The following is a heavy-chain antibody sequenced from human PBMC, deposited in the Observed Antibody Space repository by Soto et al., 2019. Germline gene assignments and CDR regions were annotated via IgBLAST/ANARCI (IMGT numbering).Heavy chain of an antibody. CDR1: GFTFSSYA. CDR3: AQDDDIVVVVAAPPRLVPFEY. CDR2: SSGSGGST. Sequence: EVQLLESGGGLVQPGGSLRLSCAASGFTFSSYAMSWVRQAPGKGLEWVSASSGSGGSTYYADSVKGRFTISRDNSKNTLYLQMNSLRAEDTAVYYCAQDDDIVVVVAAPPRLVPFEYWGQGTLVTVSS. D-gene: IGHD2-15*01. J-gene: IGHJ4*02. V-gene: IGHV3-23*01.